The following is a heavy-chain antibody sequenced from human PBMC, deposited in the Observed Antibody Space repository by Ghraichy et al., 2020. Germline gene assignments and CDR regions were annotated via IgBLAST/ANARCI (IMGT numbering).Heavy chain of an antibody. J-gene: IGHJ4*02. CDR2: ISYDGSNK. CDR3: ATTAIITIFGVSNGDY. Sequence: GGSLRLSCAASGFTFSSYGMHWVRQAPGKGLEWVAVISYDGSNKYYADSVKGRFTISRDNSKNTLYLQMNSLRAEDTAVYYCATTAIITIFGVSNGDYWGQGTLVTVSS. CDR1: GFTFSSYG. D-gene: IGHD3-3*01. V-gene: IGHV3-30*03.